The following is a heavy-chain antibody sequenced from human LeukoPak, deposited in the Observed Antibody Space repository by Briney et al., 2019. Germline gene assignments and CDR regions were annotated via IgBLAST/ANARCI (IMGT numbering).Heavy chain of an antibody. V-gene: IGHV4-34*01. Sequence: PSDPLSLSCAVYGGSFSGYYWSCIRQPPGNALDLIGEINHSGSTNYNPSLKSRVTISVDTSKNQFSLKLSSVTAADTAVYYCARHQQQLVRAPFDYWGQGTLVTVSS. CDR2: INHSGST. J-gene: IGHJ4*02. D-gene: IGHD6-13*01. CDR3: ARHQQQLVRAPFDY. CDR1: GGSFSGYY.